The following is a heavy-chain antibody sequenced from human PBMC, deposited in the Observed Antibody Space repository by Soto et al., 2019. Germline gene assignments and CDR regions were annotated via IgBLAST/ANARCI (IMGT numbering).Heavy chain of an antibody. CDR1: GFTFTSSA. CDR3: AAFTGGYSGYDRHWYFDL. D-gene: IGHD5-12*01. V-gene: IGHV1-58*01. J-gene: IGHJ2*01. CDR2: IVVGSGNT. Sequence: QMQLVQSGPEVKKPGTSVKVSCKASGFTFTSSAVQWVRQARGQRLEWIGWIVVGSGNTNYAQKLQERVTITRDIAKSTAYMELSSLRSEDTAVYYCAAFTGGYSGYDRHWYFDLWGRGTLVTVSS.